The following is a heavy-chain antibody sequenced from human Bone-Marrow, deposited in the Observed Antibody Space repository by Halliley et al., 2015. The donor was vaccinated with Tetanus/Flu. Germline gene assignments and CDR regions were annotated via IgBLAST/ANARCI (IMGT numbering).Heavy chain of an antibody. J-gene: IGHJ4*02. V-gene: IGHV3-64D*06. D-gene: IGHD6-25*01. CDR2: INSSGNSR. CDR3: VTSFAAPDRSFDF. Sequence: YVSAINSSGNSRYYADSVRSRFTISRDNSKNSFYLQMSCLGPEDTAVYYCVTSFAAPDRSFDFWGQGTLVTVSS.